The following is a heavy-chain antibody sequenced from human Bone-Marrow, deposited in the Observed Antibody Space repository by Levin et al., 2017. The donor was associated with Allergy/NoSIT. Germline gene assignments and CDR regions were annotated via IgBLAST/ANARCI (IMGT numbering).Heavy chain of an antibody. V-gene: IGHV3-7*01. J-gene: IGHJ6*02. Sequence: GESLKISCAASGFTFSSYWMSWVRQAPGKGLEWVANIKQDGSEKYYVDSVKGRFTISRDNAKNSLYLQMNSLRAEDTAVYYCARDYGQDGMDVWGQGTTVTVSS. CDR3: ARDYGQDGMDV. CDR1: GFTFSSYW. CDR2: IKQDGSEK. D-gene: IGHD4-17*01.